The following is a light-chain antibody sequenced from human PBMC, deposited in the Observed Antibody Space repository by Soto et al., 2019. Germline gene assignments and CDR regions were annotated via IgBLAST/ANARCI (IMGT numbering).Light chain of an antibody. V-gene: IGLV2-11*01. CDR2: DVT. Sequence: QSALTQPRSVSGSPGQSITISCTGSSRDVRGYNFVSWYQQHPGEAPKLILYDVTTRHSGVPDRISGSKSGSTAYLTISGLQAEDEADYYCCSYAGSFSWVFGGGTQLTVL. CDR1: SRDVRGYNF. CDR3: CSYAGSFSWV. J-gene: IGLJ2*01.